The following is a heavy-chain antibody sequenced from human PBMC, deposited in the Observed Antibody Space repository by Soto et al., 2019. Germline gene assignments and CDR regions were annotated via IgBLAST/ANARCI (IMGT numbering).Heavy chain of an antibody. CDR3: ARDHCSSSKFYPRWYFDI. D-gene: IGHD2-2*01. V-gene: IGHV3-11*01. CDR2: IGNTGTTI. CDR1: GFTFNDYS. J-gene: IGHJ2*01. Sequence: GSLRLSHTTSGFTFNDYSMNWFRQAPGKGVEWISYIGNTGTTIYYADSVKGRFTISRDTSKNSLFLQMNSLRGEDSALYYCARDHCSSSKFYPRWYFDIWGRGTLVTVSS.